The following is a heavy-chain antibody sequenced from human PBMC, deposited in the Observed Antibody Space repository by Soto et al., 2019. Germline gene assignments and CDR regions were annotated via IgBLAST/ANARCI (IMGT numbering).Heavy chain of an antibody. Sequence: PGGSLRLSCAASGFTFSSYAMHWVRQAPGKGLEWVAVISYDGSNKYYADSVKGRFTISRDNSKNTLYLQMNSLRAEDTAVYYCARGAAAGTFGRTRNYYYGMDVWGQGTTVTVSS. V-gene: IGHV3-30-3*01. CDR1: GFTFSSYA. J-gene: IGHJ6*02. CDR2: ISYDGSNK. D-gene: IGHD6-13*01. CDR3: ARGAAAGTFGRTRNYYYGMDV.